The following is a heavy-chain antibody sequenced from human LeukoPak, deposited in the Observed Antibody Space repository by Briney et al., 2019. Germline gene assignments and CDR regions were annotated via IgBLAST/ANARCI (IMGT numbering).Heavy chain of an antibody. CDR1: GFTVSSNY. Sequence: GSLRLSCAASGFTVSSNYMSWVRQAPGKGLEWVSVIYSGGSTYYADSVKGRFTISRDNSKNTLFLQMNSLRADDTAVYFCAKDQKSIAATGYDYWGQGTLVTVSS. J-gene: IGHJ4*02. CDR2: IYSGGST. V-gene: IGHV3-66*01. D-gene: IGHD6-13*01. CDR3: AKDQKSIAATGYDY.